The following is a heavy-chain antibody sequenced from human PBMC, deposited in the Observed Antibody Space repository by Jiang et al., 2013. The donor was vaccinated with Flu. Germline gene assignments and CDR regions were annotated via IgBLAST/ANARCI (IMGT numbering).Heavy chain of an antibody. Sequence: LLKPSETLSLTCTVSGGSISSSSYYWGWIRQPPGKGLEWIGSIYYSGSTYYNPSLKSRVTISVDTSKNQFSLKLSSVTAADTAVYYCARLGKQWLVPSWFDPWGQGTLVTVSS. CDR3: ARLGKQWLVPSWFDP. CDR1: GGSISSSSYY. CDR2: IYYSGST. V-gene: IGHV4-39*01. D-gene: IGHD6-19*01. J-gene: IGHJ5*02.